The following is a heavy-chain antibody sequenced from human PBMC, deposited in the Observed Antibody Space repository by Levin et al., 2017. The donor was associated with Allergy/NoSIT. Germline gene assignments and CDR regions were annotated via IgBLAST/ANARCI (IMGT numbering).Heavy chain of an antibody. Sequence: GGSLRLSCTASGFTFADCWMSWVRQAPGRGLECVANINRDGGERCYLDSVKGRFTVSRDNAKNSLYLQMNSLTVDDTAVYYCARFRSLGDWGQGALVTVSS. D-gene: IGHD3-10*01. CDR3: ARFRSLGD. CDR1: GFTFADCW. CDR2: INRDGGER. J-gene: IGHJ4*02. V-gene: IGHV3-7*01.